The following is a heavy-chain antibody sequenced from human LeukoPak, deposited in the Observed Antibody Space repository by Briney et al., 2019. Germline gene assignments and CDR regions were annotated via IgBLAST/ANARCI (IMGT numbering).Heavy chain of an antibody. CDR3: ARSSGVRGVIIYFDY. D-gene: IGHD3-10*01. V-gene: IGHV1-18*01. J-gene: IGHJ4*02. CDR2: ISAYNGNT. CDR1: GYTFTSYG. Sequence: GASVKVSCKASGYTFTSYGISWVRQAPGQGLEWMGWISAYNGNTNYAQKRQGRVTMTTDTSTSTAYMELRSLRSDDTAVYYCARSSGVRGVIIYFDYWGQGTLVTVSS.